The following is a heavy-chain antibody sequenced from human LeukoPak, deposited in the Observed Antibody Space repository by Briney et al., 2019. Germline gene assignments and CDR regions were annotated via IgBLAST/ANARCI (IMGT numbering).Heavy chain of an antibody. J-gene: IGHJ4*02. CDR1: GFPFSSYS. D-gene: IGHD3-9*01. V-gene: IGHV3-21*01. CDR2: ISSSSSYI. CDR3: VRDRNDYYDILTGYYSLDY. Sequence: GSLGISCAASGFPFSSYSMKWVRPAPGKGLEWVSSISSSSSYIYYADSVKGRFTISRDNAKNSLYLQMNSLRAEDTAVYYCVRDRNDYYDILTGYYSLDYWGQGTLVTVSS.